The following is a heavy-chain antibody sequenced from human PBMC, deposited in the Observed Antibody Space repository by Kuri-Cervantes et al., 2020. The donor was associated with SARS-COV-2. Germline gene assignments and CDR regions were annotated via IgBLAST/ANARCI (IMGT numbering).Heavy chain of an antibody. CDR3: AKDPYYYDSSGYYYVDWFDP. CDR2: ISGSGGST. Sequence: GGSLRLSCAVSGFTFSSYAMSWVRQAPGKGLEWVSAISGSGGSTYYADSVKGRFTISRDNSKNTPYLQMNSLRAEDTAVYYCAKDPYYYDSSGYYYVDWFDPWGQGTLVTVSS. V-gene: IGHV3-23*01. CDR1: GFTFSSYA. D-gene: IGHD3-22*01. J-gene: IGHJ5*02.